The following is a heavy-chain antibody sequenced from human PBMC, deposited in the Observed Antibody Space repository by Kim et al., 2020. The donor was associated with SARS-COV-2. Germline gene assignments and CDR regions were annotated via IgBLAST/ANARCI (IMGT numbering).Heavy chain of an antibody. V-gene: IGHV4-31*11. J-gene: IGHJ4*02. CDR1: GFSIGGGEFY. CDR3: ARVGYDPSSGYSLFDY. D-gene: IGHD3-3*01. Sequence: SETLSLTCAVSGFSIGGGEFYWAWIRQHSKKGLEWIGHIDERGGTYYNPSLIGRVVMSVDTSKNQYSLEMTSATAADTAVYYCARVGYDPSSGYSLFDYWGQGTRVTVSS. CDR2: IDERGGT.